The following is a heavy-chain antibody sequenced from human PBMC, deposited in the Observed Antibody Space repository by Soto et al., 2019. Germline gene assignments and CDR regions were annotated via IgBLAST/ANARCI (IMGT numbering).Heavy chain of an antibody. Sequence: QVQLVESGGGLVQPGGSLRLSCAASGFTFTDYYMTWIRQAPGKGLEWVSYISSSGSTIYYADSVTGRFTISRDNAKNSLYLQMNSLRADDTAVYYCARVLVFYGGFDPWGQGTLVTVSS. D-gene: IGHD2-21*02. CDR1: GFTFTDYY. J-gene: IGHJ5*02. V-gene: IGHV3-11*01. CDR3: ARVLVFYGGFDP. CDR2: ISSSGSTI.